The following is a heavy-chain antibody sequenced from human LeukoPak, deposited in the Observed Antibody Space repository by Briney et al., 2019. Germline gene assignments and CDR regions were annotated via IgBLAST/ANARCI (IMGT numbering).Heavy chain of an antibody. J-gene: IGHJ4*02. CDR1: GGSISSSSAY. D-gene: IGHD5-18*01. CDR3: VSPRGFSYGYFDY. V-gene: IGHV4-39*01. CDR2: IYYSKNT. Sequence: SETLSLTCTVSGGSISSSSAYWVWLRQPPGKGLEWVGCIYYSKNTYYNPALKSRVTISADTSKNQFTLTLGSVSAIDTAVYYCVSPRGFSYGYFDYWGQGTLVTVSS.